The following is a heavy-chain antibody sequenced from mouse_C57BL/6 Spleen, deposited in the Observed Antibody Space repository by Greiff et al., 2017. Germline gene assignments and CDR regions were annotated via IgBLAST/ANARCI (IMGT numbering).Heavy chain of an antibody. CDR1: GFSFTSYG. CDR2: IWSGGST. D-gene: IGHD1-1*01. V-gene: IGHV2-2*01. J-gene: IGHJ4*01. CDR3: ARNSPDYYGSSPYYAMDY. Sequence: QVQLKQSGPGLVQPSQSLSITCTVSGFSFTSYGVHWVRQSPGKGLEWLGVIWSGGSTDYNAAFISRLSTSKDNSKSQVFFKMNSLQADDTAIYYCARNSPDYYGSSPYYAMDYWGQGTSVTVSS.